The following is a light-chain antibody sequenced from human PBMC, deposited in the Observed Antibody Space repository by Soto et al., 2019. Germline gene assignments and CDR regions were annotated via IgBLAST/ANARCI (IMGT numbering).Light chain of an antibody. CDR2: GAS. J-gene: IGKJ1*01. CDR1: QSVGGTF. CDR3: QQYGGSPRT. Sequence: EIVLTQSPGTLSLSPGEGATLSCRASQSVGGTFLAWYQQKGGQAPRLLIHGASNRATGIPDRFSGSGSGTDFTLTISRLEPEDFAVYYCQQYGGSPRTFGQGTKVDFK. V-gene: IGKV3-20*01.